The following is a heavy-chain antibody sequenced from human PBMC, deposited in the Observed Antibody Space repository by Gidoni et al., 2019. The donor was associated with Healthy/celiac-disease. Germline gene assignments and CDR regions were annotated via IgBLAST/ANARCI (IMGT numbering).Heavy chain of an antibody. V-gene: IGHV3-21*01. CDR3: ARDGGIFGDLRGWFDP. CDR2: ISSSSSYI. D-gene: IGHD3-3*01. J-gene: IGHJ5*02. CDR1: GFTFSIYS. Sequence: EVQLVESGGGLVKPGGSLRLSCAASGFTFSIYSMNWVRQAPGKGLEWVSSISSSSSYIYYADSVKGRFTISRDNAKNSLYLQMNSLRAEDTAVYYCARDGGIFGDLRGWFDPWGQGTLVTVSS.